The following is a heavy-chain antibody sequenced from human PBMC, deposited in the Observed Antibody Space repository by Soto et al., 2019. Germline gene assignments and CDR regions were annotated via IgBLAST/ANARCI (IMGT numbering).Heavy chain of an antibody. CDR3: ARLPPVPATRGVYYYGMDV. V-gene: IGHV4-39*01. CDR2: IYYSGST. J-gene: IGHJ6*02. D-gene: IGHD1-26*01. CDR1: GGSISSSSDY. Sequence: LSVTWTCSGGSISSSSDYLGLIRQPPGKGLEWIGSIYYSGSTYYNPSLKSRVTISVDTSKNQFSLKLSSVTAADTAVYYCARLPPVPATRGVYYYGMDVWAQGTTVTVS.